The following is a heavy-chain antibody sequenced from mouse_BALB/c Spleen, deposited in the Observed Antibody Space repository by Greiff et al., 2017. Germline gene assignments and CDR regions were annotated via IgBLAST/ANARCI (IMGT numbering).Heavy chain of an antibody. CDR1: GFSFSSYD. CDR3: ARDGYDWYFDV. J-gene: IGHJ1*01. CDR2: ISSGGGST. D-gene: IGHD2-3*01. Sequence: DVQLVESGGGLVKPGGSLKLSCAVSGFSFSSYDMSWVRQTPEKRLEWVAYISSGGGSTYYPDTVKGRFTISRDNAKNTLYLQMSSLKSEDTAMYYCARDGYDWYFDVWGAGTTVTVSS. V-gene: IGHV5-12-1*01.